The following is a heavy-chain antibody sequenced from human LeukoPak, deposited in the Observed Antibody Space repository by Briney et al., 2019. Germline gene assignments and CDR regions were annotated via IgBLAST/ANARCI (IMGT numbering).Heavy chain of an antibody. D-gene: IGHD2-21*02. CDR2: INHSGST. V-gene: IGHV4-34*01. Sequence: SETLSLTCAVYSGSFSGYYWSWIRQPPGKGLEWIGEINHSGSTNYNPSLKSRVTISVDTSKNQFSLKLSSVTAADTAVYYCASHIVVVTATLYNWFDPWGQGTLVTVSS. J-gene: IGHJ5*02. CDR1: SGSFSGYY. CDR3: ASHIVVVTATLYNWFDP.